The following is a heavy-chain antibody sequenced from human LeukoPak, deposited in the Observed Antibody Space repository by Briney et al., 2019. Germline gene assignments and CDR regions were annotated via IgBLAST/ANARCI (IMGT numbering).Heavy chain of an antibody. J-gene: IGHJ4*02. V-gene: IGHV4-59*12. CDR1: GVSISSYY. CDR3: ARLDPAMLFFDY. Sequence: SETLSLTCTVSGVSISSYYWSWIRQPPGKGLEWIAYIYYSGDTKYNPSLKSRVTISGDTSKNQFSLKLKSVTAADTAVYYYARLDPAMLFFDYWGQGTLVTVSS. D-gene: IGHD5-18*01. CDR2: IYYSGDT.